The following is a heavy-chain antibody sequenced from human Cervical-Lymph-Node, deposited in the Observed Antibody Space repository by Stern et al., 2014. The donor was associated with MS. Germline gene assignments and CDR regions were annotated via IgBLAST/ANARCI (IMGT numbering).Heavy chain of an antibody. Sequence: EVQLVESGGGLVKPGGSLGLSCAASGFTFSSYSMNWVRQAPGKGLEWVSYITSSSDYIYYADSVKGRFTIFRDNAKSSLYLQMNSLRAEDTAVYYCARSPGYSYGYSLDYWGQGTLVAVSS. J-gene: IGHJ4*02. CDR1: GFTFSSYS. V-gene: IGHV3-21*06. CDR3: ARSPGYSYGYSLDY. D-gene: IGHD5-18*01. CDR2: ITSSSDYI.